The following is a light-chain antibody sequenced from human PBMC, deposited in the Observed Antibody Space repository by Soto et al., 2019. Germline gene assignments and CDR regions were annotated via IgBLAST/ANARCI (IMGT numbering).Light chain of an antibody. CDR1: QSVRSSY. Sequence: EIVLTQSPGTLSLSPGERATLSCRASQSVRSSYLAWYQQKPGQAPRLLIYDASTRATGIPDRFSGSGSGTDFTLTITRLEPEDFAVYYCQHYGSSTLTFGGGTKVES. CDR3: QHYGSSTLT. V-gene: IGKV3-20*01. CDR2: DAS. J-gene: IGKJ4*01.